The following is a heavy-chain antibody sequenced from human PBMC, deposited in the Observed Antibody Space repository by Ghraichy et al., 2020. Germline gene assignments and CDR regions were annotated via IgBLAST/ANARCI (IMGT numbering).Heavy chain of an antibody. V-gene: IGHV3-21*01. D-gene: IGHD2/OR15-2a*01. Sequence: GGSLRLSCAASGFTFSSYSMNWVRQAPGKGLEWVSSISSSSSYIYYADSVKGRFTISRDNAKNSLYLQMNSLRAEDTAVYYCARDHPSNSYYYYMDVWGKGTTVTVSS. J-gene: IGHJ6*03. CDR3: ARDHPSNSYYYYMDV. CDR2: ISSSSSYI. CDR1: GFTFSSYS.